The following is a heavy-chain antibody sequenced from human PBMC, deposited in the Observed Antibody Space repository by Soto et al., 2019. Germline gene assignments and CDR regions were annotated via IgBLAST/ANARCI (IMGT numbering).Heavy chain of an antibody. V-gene: IGHV4-34*01. CDR1: GGSFSGYY. CDR3: ARGRIAAAGRVYYYYYGMDV. D-gene: IGHD6-13*01. CDR2: INHSGST. Sequence: QVQLQQRGAGLLKPSETLSLTCAVYGGSFSGYYWSWIRQPPGKGLEWIGEINHSGSTNYNPSLKSRVTISVDTSKNQFSLKLSSVTAADTAVYYCARGRIAAAGRVYYYYYGMDVWGQGTTVTVSS. J-gene: IGHJ6*02.